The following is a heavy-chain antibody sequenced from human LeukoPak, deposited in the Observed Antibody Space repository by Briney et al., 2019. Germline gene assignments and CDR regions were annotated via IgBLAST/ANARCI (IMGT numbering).Heavy chain of an antibody. V-gene: IGHV4-59*01. CDR3: AATSSTSLDY. CDR1: GVSISRYY. J-gene: IGHJ4*02. Sequence: SETLSLTCTVSGVSISRYYWTWIRQPPGKGLEWIRYIYYSGSTNYNPSLKSRVTISVDTSKNQFSLQLSSVTAADTAVYYCAATSSTSLDYWGQGTLVTVSS. D-gene: IGHD2-2*01. CDR2: IYYSGST.